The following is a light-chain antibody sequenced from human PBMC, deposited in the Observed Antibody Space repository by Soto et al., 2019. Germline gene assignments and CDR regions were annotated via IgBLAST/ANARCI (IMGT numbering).Light chain of an antibody. CDR3: CSYAGSYEV. CDR2: GVG. J-gene: IGLJ2*01. V-gene: IGLV2-11*01. CDR1: SSDVGYYNY. Sequence: QSVLTQPRSVSGYPGQSVTISCTGTSSDVGYYNYVSWYQQHSGKVPKLMIYGVGKPPSGVPDRFSGSKSGNTASLTISWLQAEDEADYYCCSYAGSYEVFGGGTKLTVL.